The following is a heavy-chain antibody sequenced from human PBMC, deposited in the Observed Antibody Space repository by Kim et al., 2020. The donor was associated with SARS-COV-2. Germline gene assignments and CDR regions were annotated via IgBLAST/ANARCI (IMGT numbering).Heavy chain of an antibody. CDR3: ARAFPYGSGSFYYYYGMDV. V-gene: IGHV3-11*06. J-gene: IGHJ6*02. CDR1: GFTFSDYY. D-gene: IGHD3-10*01. CDR2: ISSSSSYT. Sequence: GGSLRLSCAASGFTFSDYYMSWIRQAPGKGLEWVSYISSSSSYTNYADSVKGRFTISRDNAKNSLYLQMNSLRAEDTAVYYCARAFPYGSGSFYYYYGMDVWGQGTTVTVSS.